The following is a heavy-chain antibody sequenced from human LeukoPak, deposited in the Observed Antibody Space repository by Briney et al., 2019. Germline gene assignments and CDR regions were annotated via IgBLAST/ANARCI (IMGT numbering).Heavy chain of an antibody. Sequence: ASVKVSCKASCYTFTNYAFTWGRRAPGQGLEWMGWISAYNGNTNYAQNLQGRVTMTTDTSTSTAYLELRSLRSDDTAVYYCARQGLLWFGELFVEYYFDYWGQGTLVTVSS. V-gene: IGHV1-18*01. CDR3: ARQGLLWFGELFVEYYFDY. J-gene: IGHJ4*02. CDR1: CYTFTNYA. D-gene: IGHD3-10*01. CDR2: ISAYNGNT.